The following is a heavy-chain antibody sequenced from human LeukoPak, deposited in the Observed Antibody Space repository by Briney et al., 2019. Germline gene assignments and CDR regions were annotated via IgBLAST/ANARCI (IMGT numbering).Heavy chain of an antibody. Sequence: ASVKVSCKVSGYTLTELSMHWVRQAPGKGLEWMGGFDPEDGETIYAQKFQGRVTMTEDTSTDTAYMELSSLRSEDTAVYYCATYILTGLRSWFDPWGQGTLVTVSS. CDR2: FDPEDGET. J-gene: IGHJ5*02. D-gene: IGHD3-9*01. V-gene: IGHV1-24*01. CDR3: ATYILTGLRSWFDP. CDR1: GYTLTELS.